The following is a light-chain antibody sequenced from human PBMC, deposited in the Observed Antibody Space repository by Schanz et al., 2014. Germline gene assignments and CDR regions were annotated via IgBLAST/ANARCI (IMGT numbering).Light chain of an antibody. CDR3: CSYAGSSTWV. CDR1: SSNIGSNT. V-gene: IGLV1-44*01. Sequence: QSVLTQPPSASATPGQRVTISCSGSSSNIGSNTVVWYQQVPGTAPKLLIYSNSQRPSGVPDRFSGSKSGNTASLTISGVQAEDEADYYCCSYAGSSTWVFGGGTQLTVL. J-gene: IGLJ3*02. CDR2: SNS.